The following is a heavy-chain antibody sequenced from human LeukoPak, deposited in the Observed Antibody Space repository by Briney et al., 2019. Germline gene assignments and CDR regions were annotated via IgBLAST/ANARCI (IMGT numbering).Heavy chain of an antibody. V-gene: IGHV1-2*02. Sequence: ASVKVSCKASGYXFTGYYIHWVRQAPGQGLEWMGWINPNSGDTNYAQKFQGRVTMTRDTSISTAYMELSRLTSDDTAVYYCATLMITAGLDYWGQGTLVTVSS. CDR1: GYXFTGYY. CDR2: INPNSGDT. D-gene: IGHD3-16*01. CDR3: ATLMITAGLDY. J-gene: IGHJ4*02.